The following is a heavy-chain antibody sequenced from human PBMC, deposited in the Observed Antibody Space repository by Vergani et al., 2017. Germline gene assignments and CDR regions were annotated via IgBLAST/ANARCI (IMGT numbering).Heavy chain of an antibody. CDR1: GFTVSSNY. V-gene: IGHV3-53*02. CDR3: ARRRRDGYTRWDWFDP. Sequence: EVQLVETGGGLIQPGGSLRLSCAASGFTVSSNYMSWVRQAPGKGLEWVSVIYSGGSTYYADSVKGRFTISRDNSKNTLYLQMNSLRAEDTAVYYCARRRRDGYTRWDWFDPWGQGTLVTVSS. CDR2: IYSGGST. J-gene: IGHJ5*02. D-gene: IGHD5-24*01.